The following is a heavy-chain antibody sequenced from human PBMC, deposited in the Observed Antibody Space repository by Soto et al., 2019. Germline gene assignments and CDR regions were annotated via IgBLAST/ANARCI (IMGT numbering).Heavy chain of an antibody. V-gene: IGHV5-51*01. D-gene: IGHD3-16*01. Sequence: PGESLKISCKGSGYIFTSHWIGWVRQMPGKGLEWLGIIYPGDSDTRYSPSFQGQVTISADKSITTAYLQWSSLKASDTAFYYCARALKDSIMAHHAFDIWGQGTMVTVS. J-gene: IGHJ3*02. CDR3: ARALKDSIMAHHAFDI. CDR2: IYPGDSDT. CDR1: GYIFTSHW.